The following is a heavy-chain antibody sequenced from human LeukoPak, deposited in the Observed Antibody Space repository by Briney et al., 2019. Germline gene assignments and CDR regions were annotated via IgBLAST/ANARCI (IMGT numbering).Heavy chain of an antibody. D-gene: IGHD2-2*01. V-gene: IGHV5-51*01. CDR3: ARGGYCSSTSCSFDP. J-gene: IGHJ5*02. CDR2: IYPGDSDT. CDR1: GYSFTNNW. Sequence: GESLKISCKGSGYSFTNNWIAWVRQLPGKGLEWMGIIYPGDSDTRYSPSFQGQVTISADKSISTAYLQWSSLKASDTAMYYCARGGYCSSTSCSFDPWGQGTLVTVSS.